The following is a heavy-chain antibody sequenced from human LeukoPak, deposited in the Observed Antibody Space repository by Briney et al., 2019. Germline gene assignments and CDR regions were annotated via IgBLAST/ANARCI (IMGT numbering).Heavy chain of an antibody. CDR1: GFTFSSYG. CDR3: AKGRIAACPPPLD. D-gene: IGHD6-6*01. Sequence: PGGSLRLSCAASGFTFSSYGMHWVRQAPGKGLEWVAFIRYDGSNKYYADSVKGRFTISRDNSKNTLYLQMNSLRAEDTAVYYCAKGRIAACPPPLDWGQGTLVTVSS. J-gene: IGHJ4*02. V-gene: IGHV3-30*02. CDR2: IRYDGSNK.